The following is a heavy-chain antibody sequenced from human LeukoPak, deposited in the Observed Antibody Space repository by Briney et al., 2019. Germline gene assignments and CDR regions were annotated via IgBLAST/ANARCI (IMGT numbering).Heavy chain of an antibody. CDR3: ARLNKSYYYGMDV. J-gene: IGHJ6*02. CDR2: IYYSGST. V-gene: IGHV4-59*08. D-gene: IGHD2/OR15-2a*01. CDR1: GGSISSYY. Sequence: SETLSLTCTVSGGSISSYYWSWIRQPPGKGLEWIGYIYYSGSTNYNPSLKSRVTISVDTSKNQFSLKLSSVTAADTAVYYCARLNKSYYYGMDVWGQGITVTVSS.